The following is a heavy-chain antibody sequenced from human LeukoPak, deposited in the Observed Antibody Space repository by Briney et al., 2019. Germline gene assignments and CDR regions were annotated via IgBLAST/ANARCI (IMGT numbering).Heavy chain of an antibody. CDR3: ARDRGWSQTYGSGSYGLDY. CDR1: GFTFSNYA. J-gene: IGHJ4*02. Sequence: PGRSLRLSCAASGFTFSNYALYWVRQAPGKGLQWVSLISYDGIKKYYSDSVKGRFTISRDNSRNTLYLQVNSLRAEDTAVYYCARDRGWSQTYGSGSYGLDYWGQGTLVTVSS. CDR2: ISYDGIKK. V-gene: IGHV3-30*04. D-gene: IGHD3-10*01.